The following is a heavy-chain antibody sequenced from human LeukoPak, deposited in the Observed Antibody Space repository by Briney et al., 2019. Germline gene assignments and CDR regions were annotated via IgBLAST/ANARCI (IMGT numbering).Heavy chain of an antibody. D-gene: IGHD1-7*01. CDR1: GXTLNNHW. CDR3: VRDSNLSFDY. CDR2: INTDGTAT. Sequence: GGSLRLSCAASGXTLNNHWMHWVRQAPGEGLEWVSYINTDGTATTYADSVKGRFTISRDNAKNTLYLQMNSLRAEDTAVYYCVRDSNLSFDYWGQGALVTVSS. V-gene: IGHV3-74*01. J-gene: IGHJ4*02.